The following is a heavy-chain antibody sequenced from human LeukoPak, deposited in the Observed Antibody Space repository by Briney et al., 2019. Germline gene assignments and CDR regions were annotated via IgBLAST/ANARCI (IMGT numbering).Heavy chain of an antibody. D-gene: IGHD3-10*01. Sequence: PSETLSLTCTVSGGSISSYYWSWIRQPAGKGLEWIGRIYTSGSTNYNPFLKSRVTMSVDTSKNQFSLKLSSVTAADTAVYYCARDPGVLDYYYYYMDVWGKGTTVTVSS. CDR2: IYTSGST. CDR3: ARDPGVLDYYYYYMDV. CDR1: GGSISSYY. V-gene: IGHV4-4*07. J-gene: IGHJ6*03.